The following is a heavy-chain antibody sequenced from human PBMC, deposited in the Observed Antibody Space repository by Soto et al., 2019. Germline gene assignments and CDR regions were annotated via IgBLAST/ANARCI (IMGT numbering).Heavy chain of an antibody. Sequence: EVQLAESGGDFVKPGGSLRLSCAASGFNFNAAWMNWVRQSPGKGLEWVGRIKSKVNGGTIDYAAPVKGRFTISRDDFKKTLYLEMNMLKTEDTALYYCSADLPYWGAYAFDYWGQGTLVTVSS. J-gene: IGHJ4*02. V-gene: IGHV3-15*07. CDR3: SADLPYWGAYAFDY. D-gene: IGHD3-16*01. CDR2: IKSKVNGGTI. CDR1: GFNFNAAW.